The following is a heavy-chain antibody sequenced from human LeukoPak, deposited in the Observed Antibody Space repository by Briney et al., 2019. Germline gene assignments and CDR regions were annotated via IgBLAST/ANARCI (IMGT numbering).Heavy chain of an antibody. CDR1: GGSFSGYY. CDR3: ARGRHEFDY. CDR2: INHSGST. V-gene: IGHV4-34*01. Sequence: SETLSLTCAVYGGSFSGYYWSWIRQPPGKGLEWIGEINHSGSTNYNPSLKSRVTISVDTSKNQFSLKLSSVTAADTAVYYCARGRHEFDYWGQGTLVTASS. J-gene: IGHJ4*02.